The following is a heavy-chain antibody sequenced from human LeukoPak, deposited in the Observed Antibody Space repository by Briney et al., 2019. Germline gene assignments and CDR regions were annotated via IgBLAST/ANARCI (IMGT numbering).Heavy chain of an antibody. V-gene: IGHV3-23*01. Sequence: PGGSLRLSGAASGFTFSSYWMSWVRQVPGEGLEWVSTISGSGVSAYYADSVKGRFTISRDNSKNTLWLQMNSQRAEDTAVYYCAKGDSASYYRICFDYWGQGNLVTVSS. D-gene: IGHD3-10*01. CDR2: ISGSGVSA. CDR3: AKGDSASYYRICFDY. CDR1: GFTFSSYW. J-gene: IGHJ4*02.